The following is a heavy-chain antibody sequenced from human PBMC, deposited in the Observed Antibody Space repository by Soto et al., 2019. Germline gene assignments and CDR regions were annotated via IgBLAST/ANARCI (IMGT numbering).Heavy chain of an antibody. Sequence: QVQLQESGPGLVKPSQTLSLTCTVSGGSISSGDYYWSWIRQPPGKGLEWIGYIFYSGSTYCNPSRQSRVSISVDTSKNQFSLKLSSVTAADTAVYSCARYSGYEGLRFDPWGQGTLVTVSS. CDR1: GGSISSGDYY. D-gene: IGHD5-12*01. V-gene: IGHV4-30-4*01. CDR2: IFYSGST. CDR3: ARYSGYEGLRFDP. J-gene: IGHJ5*02.